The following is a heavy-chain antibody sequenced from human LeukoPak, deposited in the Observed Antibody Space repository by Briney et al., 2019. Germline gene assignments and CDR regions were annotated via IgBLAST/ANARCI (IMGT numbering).Heavy chain of an antibody. CDR1: GFIFSHYY. Sequence: GGSLRLSCAASGFIFSHYYMHWVRQAPGKGLVWVSRIRSDGGNIGYADSVKGRFTISRDNAKNTLYLQMNSLRGEDTAAYYCVREYPDCGGDCLAYWGQGTLVTVSS. J-gene: IGHJ4*02. V-gene: IGHV3-74*01. D-gene: IGHD2-21*02. CDR3: VREYPDCGGDCLAY. CDR2: IRSDGGNI.